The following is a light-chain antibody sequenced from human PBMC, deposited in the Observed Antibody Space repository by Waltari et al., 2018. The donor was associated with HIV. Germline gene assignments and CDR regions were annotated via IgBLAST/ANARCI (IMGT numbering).Light chain of an antibody. CDR2: GAS. Sequence: TVMTQSPATLSVSPGEGATLPCRASQSVSTNVAWYPQRPGQAPRLLIYGASTRATDIPARFSGSGSGTEFTLTISSLQSEDFAVYYCQQYNNWPPFTFGPGTKVEIK. J-gene: IGKJ3*01. CDR1: QSVSTN. V-gene: IGKV3-15*01. CDR3: QQYNNWPPFT.